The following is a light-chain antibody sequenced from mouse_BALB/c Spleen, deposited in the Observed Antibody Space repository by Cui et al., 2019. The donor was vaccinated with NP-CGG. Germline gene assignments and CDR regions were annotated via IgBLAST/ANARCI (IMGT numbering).Light chain of an antibody. Sequence: VVVTQAAALTTSPGETVTFTCRSSTGAVTTSNYANWVQEKPDHLFTGLIGGTNNRVPGVPARFSGSLIGDKAALTITGAQTEDEAIYFCALWYSNHWVFGGGTKLTVL. CDR1: TGAVTTSNY. J-gene: IGLJ1*01. V-gene: IGLV1*01. CDR3: ALWYSNHWV. CDR2: GTN.